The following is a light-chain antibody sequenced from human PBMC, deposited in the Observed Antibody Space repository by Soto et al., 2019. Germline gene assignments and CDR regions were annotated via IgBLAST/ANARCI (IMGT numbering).Light chain of an antibody. CDR2: DAS. CDR1: QDISSS. CDR3: QQYKNLPWT. Sequence: DIQMTQSPSSLSASVGDRVTITCQASQDISSSLNWFQQKPGKAPKLLMYDASNLETGVPSKFSGRGSGTHFTLTISSLQPEHIATYYCQQYKNLPWTFGQGTKVEIK. J-gene: IGKJ1*01. V-gene: IGKV1-33*01.